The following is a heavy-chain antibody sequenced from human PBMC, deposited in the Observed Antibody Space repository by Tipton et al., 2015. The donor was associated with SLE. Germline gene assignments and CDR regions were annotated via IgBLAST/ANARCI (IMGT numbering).Heavy chain of an antibody. V-gene: IGHV4-34*11. CDR2: IYYSGST. D-gene: IGHD6-6*01. J-gene: IGHJ2*01. Sequence: TLSLTCAVYGGSFTGYSWTWIRQPPGKGLGWIGFIYYSGSTNYNPSLRSRVTISVDTSKNQFSLKLSSVTAADTAVYYCARYSSSYWYFDVWGRGTLVTVSS. CDR3: ARYSSSYWYFDV. CDR1: GGSFTGYS.